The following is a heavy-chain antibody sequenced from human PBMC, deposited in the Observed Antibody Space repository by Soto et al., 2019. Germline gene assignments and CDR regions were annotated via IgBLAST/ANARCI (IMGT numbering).Heavy chain of an antibody. J-gene: IGHJ6*02. CDR1: GGTFSSYA. D-gene: IGHD1-26*01. CDR3: ARDDSGSYLPAPQRLQMDV. CDR2: IIPIFGTA. Sequence: SVKVSCKASGGTFSSYAISWVRQAPGQGLEWMGGIIPIFGTANYAQKFQGRVTITADESTSTAYMELSSLRSEDTAVYYCARDDSGSYLPAPQRLQMDVWGQGTTVTVSS. V-gene: IGHV1-69*13.